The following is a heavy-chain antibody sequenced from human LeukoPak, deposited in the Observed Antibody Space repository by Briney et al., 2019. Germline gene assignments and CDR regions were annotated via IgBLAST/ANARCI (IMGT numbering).Heavy chain of an antibody. CDR1: GYSFIGNY. CDR3: ARGRPLWFGVVDV. J-gene: IGHJ6*02. Sequence: ASVKVSCKTSGYSFIGNYIHWVRQAPGQGLEWMGWISPTNGATNYDQRFQGRITLTRDTSISTAFMELSSLTSDDTAVYYCARGRPLWFGVVDVWGQGTTVAVSS. V-gene: IGHV1-2*02. D-gene: IGHD3-10*01. CDR2: ISPTNGAT.